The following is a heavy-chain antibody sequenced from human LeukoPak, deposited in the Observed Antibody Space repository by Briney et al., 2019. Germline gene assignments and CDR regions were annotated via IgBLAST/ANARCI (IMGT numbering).Heavy chain of an antibody. D-gene: IGHD3-22*01. J-gene: IGHJ4*02. CDR2: INHSGST. CDR3: ASAPLYDSSGHFDY. V-gene: IGHV4-34*01. Sequence: PSETLSLTCAVYGGSFSGYYWSWIRQPPGKGLEWIGEINHSGSTNYNPSLKSRVTISVDTSKNQFSLKLSSVTAADTAVYYCASAPLYDSSGHFDYWGQGTLVTVSS. CDR1: GGSFSGYY.